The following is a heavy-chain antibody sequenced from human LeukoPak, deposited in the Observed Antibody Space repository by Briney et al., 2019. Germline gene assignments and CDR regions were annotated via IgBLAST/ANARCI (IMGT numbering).Heavy chain of an antibody. Sequence: PSETLSLTCTVSGYSISSGYYWGWIRQPPGKGLEWIGSIYHSGSTYYNPSLKSRVTISVDTSKNQFSLKLSSVTAADTAVYYCARLFKTDYDYVWGSYRYRYFDYWGQGTLVTVSS. CDR3: ARLFKTDYDYVWGSYRYRYFDY. CDR1: GYSISSGYY. CDR2: IYHSGST. V-gene: IGHV4-38-2*02. D-gene: IGHD3-16*02. J-gene: IGHJ4*02.